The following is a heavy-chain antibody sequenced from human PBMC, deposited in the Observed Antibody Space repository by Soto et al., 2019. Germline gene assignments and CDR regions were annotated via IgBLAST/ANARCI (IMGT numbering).Heavy chain of an antibody. V-gene: IGHV4-39*01. J-gene: IGHJ4*02. CDR2: VYYSGST. CDR1: GDSVSSSYYY. CDR3: ARHPTFSGWEYYFDY. Sequence: QLQLQESGPGLVKPSETLSVTCTVSGDSVSSSYYYWGWIRLPPGKGLEWIGSVYYSGSTYYNPSLKSRVTLSVDTSKNQFSLKLSSVTAADAAIYYCARHPTFSGWEYYFDYWGQGTLVTVSS. D-gene: IGHD6-19*01.